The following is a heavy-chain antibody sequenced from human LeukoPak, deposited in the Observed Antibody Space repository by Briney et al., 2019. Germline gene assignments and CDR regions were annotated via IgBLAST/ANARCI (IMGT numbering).Heavy chain of an antibody. CDR3: ARVFGSGYSPDAFDI. J-gene: IGHJ3*02. V-gene: IGHV3-74*01. CDR1: GFTFSTDW. CDR2: ISSDGSIT. Sequence: GGSLRLSCAASGFTFSTDWMHWVRQAPGKGLVWVSRISSDGSITSYADSVKGRFTISRDNAKDTLYLQMNSLRAEDTAVYYCARVFGSGYSPDAFDIWGQGTMVTVSS. D-gene: IGHD3-3*01.